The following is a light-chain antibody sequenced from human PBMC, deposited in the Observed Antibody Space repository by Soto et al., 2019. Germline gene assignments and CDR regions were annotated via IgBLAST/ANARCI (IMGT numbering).Light chain of an antibody. J-gene: IGKJ3*01. CDR3: QQYGSSLFT. Sequence: EIVLTQSPGTLSLSPGERATLSCRASQSLSSNYLAWYQQKPGQAPRLLIYGASTRATGILYRFSGSGSGTDFTLTISRLEPEDFAVYYCQQYGSSLFTFGPGTKVDIK. CDR1: QSLSSNY. CDR2: GAS. V-gene: IGKV3-20*01.